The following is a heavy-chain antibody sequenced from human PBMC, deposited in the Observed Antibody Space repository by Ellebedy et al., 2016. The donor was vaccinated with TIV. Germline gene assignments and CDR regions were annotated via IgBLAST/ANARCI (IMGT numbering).Heavy chain of an antibody. V-gene: IGHV5-10-1*01. Sequence: KVSCKATGYSFTNHWISWVRQMPGKGLEWMGRIDTSDSYTKYSPSFQGQVTISVDTSTNTAHLQWSSLKASDTAIYYCARHGPDTYSTAWYFSHWGQGTLVTVSS. CDR1: GYSFTNHW. J-gene: IGHJ4*02. CDR3: ARHGPDTYSTAWYFSH. CDR2: IDTSDSYT. D-gene: IGHD6-19*01.